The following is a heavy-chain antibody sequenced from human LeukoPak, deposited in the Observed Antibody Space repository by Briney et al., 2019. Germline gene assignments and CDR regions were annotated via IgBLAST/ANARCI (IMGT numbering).Heavy chain of an antibody. J-gene: IGHJ4*02. Sequence: ASVKVSCKAFGYTFTSNYMHWVRQAPGQGLEWMGWINPNSGGTNYAQKFQGRVTMTRDTSISTAYMELRSLRSDDTAVYYCARDGLWTPGDYWGQGTLVTVSS. D-gene: IGHD5-18*01. V-gene: IGHV1-2*02. CDR1: GYTFTSNY. CDR3: ARDGLWTPGDY. CDR2: INPNSGGT.